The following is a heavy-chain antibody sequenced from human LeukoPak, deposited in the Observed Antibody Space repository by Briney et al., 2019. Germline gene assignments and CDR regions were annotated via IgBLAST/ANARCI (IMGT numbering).Heavy chain of an antibody. J-gene: IGHJ4*02. CDR3: AKDGNYLDSSGYLIPFDY. D-gene: IGHD3-22*01. CDR1: GFTFSRFA. Sequence: GGSLRLSCEASGFTFSRFAMSWVRQAPGKGLEWVSSISGSDRTTYYADSVKGRLTISRDNSKNILYLQMNSLRADDTALYYCAKDGNYLDSSGYLIPFDYWGLGTLVTVSS. CDR2: ISGSDRTT. V-gene: IGHV3-23*01.